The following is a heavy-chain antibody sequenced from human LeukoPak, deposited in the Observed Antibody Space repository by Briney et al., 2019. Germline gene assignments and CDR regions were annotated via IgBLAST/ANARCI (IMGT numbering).Heavy chain of an antibody. Sequence: GGSLRLSCAASGFTFSSYWMSWVRQAPGKGLEWVANIKQDGSEKYYVDSVKGRFTISRDNAKNSLYLQMNSLRAEDTAVYYCARPYDFWSGYYTGDAFDIWGQGTMVTVSS. CDR2: IKQDGSEK. CDR3: ARPYDFWSGYYTGDAFDI. D-gene: IGHD3-3*01. V-gene: IGHV3-7*01. J-gene: IGHJ3*02. CDR1: GFTFSSYW.